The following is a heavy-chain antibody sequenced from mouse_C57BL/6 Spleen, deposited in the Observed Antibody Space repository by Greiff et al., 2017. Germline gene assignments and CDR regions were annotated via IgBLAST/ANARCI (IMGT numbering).Heavy chain of an antibody. CDR2: IDPSDSYT. CDR3: ARSRLLDYFDY. J-gene: IGHJ2*01. Sequence: QVQLQQPGAELVMPGASVKLSCKASGYTFTSYWMHWVKQRPGKGLEWIGEIDPSDSYTNYNQKFKGKSTLTVDKSSSTAYIQLSSLTSEDSAVYYCARSRLLDYFDYWGQGTTLTVSS. CDR1: GYTFTSYW. D-gene: IGHD2-3*01. V-gene: IGHV1-69*01.